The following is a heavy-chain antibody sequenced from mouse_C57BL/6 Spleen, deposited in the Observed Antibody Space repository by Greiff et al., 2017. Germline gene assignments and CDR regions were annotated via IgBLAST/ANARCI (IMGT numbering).Heavy chain of an antibody. V-gene: IGHV1-42*01. CDR3: ARELGLRRKGLFDY. CDR1: GYSFTGYY. Sequence: VQLKESGPELVKPGASVKISCKASGYSFTGYYMNWVKQSPEKSLEWIGEINPSTGGTTYNQKFKAKATLTVDKSSSTAYMQLKSLTSEDSAVYYCARELGLRRKGLFDYWGQGTTLTVSS. J-gene: IGHJ2*01. D-gene: IGHD2-2*01. CDR2: INPSTGGT.